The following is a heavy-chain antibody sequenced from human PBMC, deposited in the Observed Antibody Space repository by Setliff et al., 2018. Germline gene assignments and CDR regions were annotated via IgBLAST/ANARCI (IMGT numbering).Heavy chain of an antibody. Sequence: ASVKVSCKASGYTFTSYGISWVRQAPGQGLEWMGWISAYNGNTNYAQKFQGRVTMTRDTSTSTVYMELSSLRSEDTAVYYCARVFYYGRPFDIWGQGTMVTVSS. D-gene: IGHD3-10*01. CDR3: ARVFYYGRPFDI. CDR2: ISAYNGNT. V-gene: IGHV1-18*01. J-gene: IGHJ3*02. CDR1: GYTFTSYG.